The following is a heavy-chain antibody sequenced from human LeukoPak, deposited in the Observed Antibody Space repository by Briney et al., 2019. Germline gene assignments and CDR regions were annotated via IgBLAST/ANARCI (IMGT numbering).Heavy chain of an antibody. J-gene: IGHJ6*02. Sequence: SETLSLTCTVSGGSISGHYWSWIRQPPGKRLEWIGHIYYTGVINYDPSLKSRVTMLVDTSKNQFSLKVTSVTAADTAVYYCARPTRLAPVGTTYYHSLDVWGQGSTVTVSS. V-gene: IGHV4-59*08. CDR1: GGSISGHY. D-gene: IGHD2-2*01. CDR3: ARPTRLAPVGTTYYHSLDV. CDR2: IYYTGVI.